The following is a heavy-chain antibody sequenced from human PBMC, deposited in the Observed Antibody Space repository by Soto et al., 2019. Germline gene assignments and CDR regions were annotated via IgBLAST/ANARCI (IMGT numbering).Heavy chain of an antibody. J-gene: IGHJ2*01. V-gene: IGHV3-33*01. CDR1: GFVYSTYA. Sequence: VQLVESGGGVVQPGRSLRLSCAASGFVYSTYAMHWVRLSPGKGLEWVALIWNDGTKEYYVDSVKGRFTISRDNSQNTLNLQIDSLRAEDTAVYFGVRGIPSKYSSNWLYWYFDLWGRGTQVTVSS. CDR2: IWNDGTKE. CDR3: VRGIPSKYSSNWLYWYFDL. D-gene: IGHD6-13*01.